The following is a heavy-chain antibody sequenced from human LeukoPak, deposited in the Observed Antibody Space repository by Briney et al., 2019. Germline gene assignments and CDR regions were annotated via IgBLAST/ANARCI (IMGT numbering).Heavy chain of an antibody. CDR3: AGPPQAGPFDY. Sequence: PGGSLRLYASASGFIFSYYWMTWDPPAPGKGWEWGANIKQDGSEKNYVDSVKGRFTISRDNAKKSLYLQMSSLRVEDTAVYYCAGPPQAGPFDYWGQGTLVTVSS. CDR2: IKQDGSEK. J-gene: IGHJ4*02. CDR1: GFIFSYYW. V-gene: IGHV3-7*01. D-gene: IGHD6-19*01.